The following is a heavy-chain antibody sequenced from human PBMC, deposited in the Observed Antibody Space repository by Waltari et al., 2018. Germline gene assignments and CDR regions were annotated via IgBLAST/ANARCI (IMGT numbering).Heavy chain of an antibody. CDR2: INPNSGGT. CDR3: ARAGSKGQWLRVFDY. J-gene: IGHJ4*02. CDR1: GYPFPGYN. Sequence: QVQLVQSGAEVTQLGASVTVSCKASGYPFPGYNIHWVRQAPGQGLEWMGWINPNSGGTNYAQKFQGWVTMTRDTSISTAYMELSRLISDDTAVYYCARAGSKGQWLRVFDYWGQGTLVTVSS. D-gene: IGHD6-19*01. V-gene: IGHV1-2*04.